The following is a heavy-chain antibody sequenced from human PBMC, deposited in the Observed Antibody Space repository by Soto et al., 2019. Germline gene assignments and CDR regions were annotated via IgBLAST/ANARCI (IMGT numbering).Heavy chain of an antibody. V-gene: IGHV3-23*01. Sequence: GGSLRLSCAASDSTIRRYAMSWVRQAPGKGPEWVSGITGNSARIYYADSVKGRFFISRDNSKNTLYLQMDTLRAEDTAVYYCAKNGDFDYDAFDVWGQGTVVTVSS. CDR2: ITGNSARI. D-gene: IGHD3-16*01. J-gene: IGHJ3*01. CDR3: AKNGDFDYDAFDV. CDR1: DSTIRRYA.